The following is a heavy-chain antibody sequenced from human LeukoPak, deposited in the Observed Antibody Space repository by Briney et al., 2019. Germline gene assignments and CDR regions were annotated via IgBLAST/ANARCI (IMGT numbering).Heavy chain of an antibody. V-gene: IGHV3-33*08. CDR3: ATGIAVVIPHYGMDV. CDR1: GFTFSSYA. D-gene: IGHD6-19*01. CDR2: IWYDGSNK. J-gene: IGHJ6*02. Sequence: PGRSLRLSCAASGFTFSSYAMHWVRQAPGKGLEWVAVIWYDGSNKYYADSVKGRFTISRDNSKNTLYLQMNSLRAEDTAVYYCATGIAVVIPHYGMDVWGQGTTVTVSS.